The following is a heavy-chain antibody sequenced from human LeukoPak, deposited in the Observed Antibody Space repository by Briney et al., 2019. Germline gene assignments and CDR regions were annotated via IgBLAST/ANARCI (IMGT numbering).Heavy chain of an antibody. V-gene: IGHV4-34*01. CDR1: GGSFSGYY. CDR3: ARQEAADYDFWSGPDLNWFDP. Sequence: SETLSLTCAVYGGSFSGYYWSWIRQPPGKGLEWIGEINHSGSTNYSPSLKSRVTISVDTSKNQFSLKLSSVTAADTAVYYCARQEAADYDFWSGPDLNWFDPWGQGTLVTVSS. J-gene: IGHJ5*02. CDR2: INHSGST. D-gene: IGHD3-3*01.